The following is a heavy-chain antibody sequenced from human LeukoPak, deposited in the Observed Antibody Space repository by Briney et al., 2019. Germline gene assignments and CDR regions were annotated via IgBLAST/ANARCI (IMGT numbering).Heavy chain of an antibody. CDR1: GFSFSDYY. Sequence: GGSLRLSCAASGFSFSDYYMTWIRQAPGKGLEWVSYISSSGSTIYYADSVKGRFTISRDNAKNSLYLQMNSLRAEDTAVYYCARSSGYLIFDYWGQGTLVTVSS. J-gene: IGHJ4*02. V-gene: IGHV3-11*04. CDR3: ARSSGYLIFDY. D-gene: IGHD3-22*01. CDR2: ISSSGSTI.